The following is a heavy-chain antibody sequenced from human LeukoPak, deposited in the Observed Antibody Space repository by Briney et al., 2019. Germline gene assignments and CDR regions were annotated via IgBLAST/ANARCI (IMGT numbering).Heavy chain of an antibody. J-gene: IGHJ6*03. Sequence: GGSLRLSCAASGFTLNTYGMHWVRQAPGKGLEWVAVISYDGSKKYYGDSVKGRFTISRDNSKNTLNLQINSLGPEDTAVYFCARDPYSGNYGSYYYYYMDVWGKGTTVTVSS. CDR1: GFTLNTYG. CDR2: ISYDGSKK. V-gene: IGHV3-30*03. CDR3: ARDPYSGNYGSYYYYYMDV. D-gene: IGHD3-22*01.